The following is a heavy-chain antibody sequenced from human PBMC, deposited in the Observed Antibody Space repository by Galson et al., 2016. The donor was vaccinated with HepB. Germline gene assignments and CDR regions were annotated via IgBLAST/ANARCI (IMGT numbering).Heavy chain of an antibody. CDR2: IYLTGTT. Sequence: LSLTCAVSGGSLSTRNWWSWIRQTPGKGLEWIGEIYLTGTTNYNPSLKSRITMSLDKSKNQFSLKLNSVTAADTAVYYCASLGYCSGGDCYSVDWGQGTMVTVSS. CDR1: GGSLSTRNW. J-gene: IGHJ4*02. V-gene: IGHV4-4*02. D-gene: IGHD2-15*01. CDR3: ASLGYCSGGDCYSVD.